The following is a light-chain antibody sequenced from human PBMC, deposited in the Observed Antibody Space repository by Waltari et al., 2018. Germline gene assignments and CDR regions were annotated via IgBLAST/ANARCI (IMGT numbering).Light chain of an antibody. CDR1: TWPKKH. J-gene: IGLJ2*01. V-gene: IGLV3-10*01. Sequence: SYELTQSPSVSVSPGQTARIPCSGDTWPKKHVHWYQQKSGQAPVMVIDDDYTRPSGIPERFSGSTSGTVATLTISGAQAEDEGDYFCYSTDSSGNYWVFGGGTKLTVL. CDR2: DDY. CDR3: YSTDSSGNYWV.